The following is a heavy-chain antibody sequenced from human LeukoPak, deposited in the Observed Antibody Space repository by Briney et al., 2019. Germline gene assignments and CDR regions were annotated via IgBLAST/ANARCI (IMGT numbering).Heavy chain of an antibody. J-gene: IGHJ6*02. V-gene: IGHV1-2*02. CDR2: INPNSGGT. CDR1: GYTFTGYY. D-gene: IGHD3-16*01. Sequence: ASVKVSCKASGYTFTGYYIHWVRQAPGQGLEWMGWINPNSGGTNYAQKFQGRVTMTRDTSITTAYMELSRLRSDDTAVYYCARVTDYDWAYGMDVWGLGTTVTVSS. CDR3: ARVTDYDWAYGMDV.